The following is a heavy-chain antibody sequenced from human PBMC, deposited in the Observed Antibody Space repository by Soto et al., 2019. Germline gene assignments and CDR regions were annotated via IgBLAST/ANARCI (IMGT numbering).Heavy chain of an antibody. CDR2: ISHDGSSK. J-gene: IGHJ4*02. CDR1: GFTLSTYA. V-gene: IGHV3-30*03. Sequence: PGGSLRLSCTASGFTLSTYAMHWVRQAPGMGLEWVAVISHDGSSKYYVDSVKGRIAISKDNSKNTLYLQMNSLRDEDTAVYPCTRFSGGIHFVPFDYWGPGTLVTVSS. CDR3: TRFSGGIHFVPFDY. D-gene: IGHD1-20*01.